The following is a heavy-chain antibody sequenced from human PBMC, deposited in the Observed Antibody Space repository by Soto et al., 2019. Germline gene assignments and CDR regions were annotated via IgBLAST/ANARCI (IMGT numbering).Heavy chain of an antibody. CDR3: AREEGVLWFGELLDPFNYGMDV. V-gene: IGHV3-21*01. CDR1: GFAFDNYA. D-gene: IGHD3-10*01. Sequence: GGSLRLSCAASGFAFDNYAMGWVRQAPEKGLEWVSAITNSGSDTYYVDSVKGRFTISRDNAKNSLYLQMNSLTAEDTAVYYCAREEGVLWFGELLDPFNYGMDVWGQGTTVTVSS. CDR2: ITNSGSDT. J-gene: IGHJ6*02.